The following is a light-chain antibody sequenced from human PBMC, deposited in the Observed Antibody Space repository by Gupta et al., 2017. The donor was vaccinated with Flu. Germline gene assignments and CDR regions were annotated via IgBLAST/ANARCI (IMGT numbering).Light chain of an antibody. Sequence: DAGRNHFAFWYQQKPGKAPKLMIYKVSERPSGITDRFSGSNSGNTATLTIAGLQAEDEADYYWRSEARSSTSSVFGAGTKVTVL. J-gene: IGLJ1*01. CDR2: KVS. V-gene: IGLV2-23*02. CDR3: RSEARSSTSSV. CDR1: DAGRNHF.